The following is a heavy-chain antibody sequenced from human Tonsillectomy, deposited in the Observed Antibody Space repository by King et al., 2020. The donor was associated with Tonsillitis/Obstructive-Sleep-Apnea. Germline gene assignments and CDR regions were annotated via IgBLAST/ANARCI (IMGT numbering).Heavy chain of an antibody. CDR3: ARTAPYSTPDY. V-gene: IGHV4-31*03. CDR2: IYYSGSN. CDR1: GGSISSGGYY. D-gene: IGHD6-13*01. Sequence: QLQESGPGLVKPSQTLSLTCTVSGGSISSGGYYWSWIRQHPGKGLEWIAYIYYSGSNYYNPSLKSRVSISVDTSKNQFSLKLSSVTAADTAVYYCARTAPYSTPDYWGQGTLVTVSS. J-gene: IGHJ4*02.